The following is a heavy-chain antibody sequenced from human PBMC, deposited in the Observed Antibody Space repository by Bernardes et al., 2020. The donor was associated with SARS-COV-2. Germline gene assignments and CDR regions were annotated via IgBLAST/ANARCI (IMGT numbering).Heavy chain of an antibody. CDR1: GFMFNSYW. CDR3: TRGRYYGSGGYQYFGMDV. D-gene: IGHD3-10*01. J-gene: IGHJ6*02. Sequence: GGSLRLSCAASGFMFNSYWMHWVRRAPGKGLVWVSRISSDGSGTGYADSVKGRFTISRDNSKNTLHLQMNSLRAEDTAVYYCTRGRYYGSGGYQYFGMDVWGQGTTVIVSS. V-gene: IGHV3-74*01. CDR2: ISSDGSGT.